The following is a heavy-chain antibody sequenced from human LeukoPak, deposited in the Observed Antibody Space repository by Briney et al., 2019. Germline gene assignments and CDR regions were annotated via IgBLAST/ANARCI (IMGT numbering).Heavy chain of an antibody. J-gene: IGHJ4*02. CDR2: IYYSGST. D-gene: IGHD5-18*01. V-gene: IGHV4-61*01. Sequence: PSETLSLTCTVSGGSMSSGTYYWSWIRQPPGKGLEWIGYIYYSGSTNYNPSLKSRVIISVDTSKNQFSLKLSSVTAADTAVYYCARCDPTSGYSYGLYYFDYWGQGTLVTVSS. CDR1: GGSMSSGTYY. CDR3: ARCDPTSGYSYGLYYFDY.